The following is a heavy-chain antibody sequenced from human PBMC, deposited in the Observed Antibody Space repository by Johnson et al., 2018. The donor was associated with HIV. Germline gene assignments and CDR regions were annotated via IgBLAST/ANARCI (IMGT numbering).Heavy chain of an antibody. V-gene: IGHV3-7*01. CDR2: IKQDGSEK. CDR3: AKEGVAGADAFDI. J-gene: IGHJ3*02. D-gene: IGHD6-19*01. Sequence: VQLVESGGGLVQPGGSLRLSCAASGFTFSSYWMSWVRQAPGKGLEWVANIKQDGSEKYYVDSVKGRFTISRDNAKNSLYLQMNSQRAEDTAVYYCAKEGVAGADAFDIWGQGTMVTVSS. CDR1: GFTFSSYW.